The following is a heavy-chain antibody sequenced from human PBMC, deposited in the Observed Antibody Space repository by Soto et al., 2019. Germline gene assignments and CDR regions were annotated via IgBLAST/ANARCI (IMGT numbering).Heavy chain of an antibody. Sequence: GGSLRLSCAASGFTFSSYAMNWVRQAPGKGLEWVSGISGSGGSTYYADSVKGRFTISRDNSKNTVFLQMNSLRAEDTAVYYCAKDVFTIAAQGHYFDYWGQGTLVTVSS. J-gene: IGHJ4*02. CDR3: AKDVFTIAAQGHYFDY. D-gene: IGHD6-6*01. CDR1: GFTFSSYA. CDR2: ISGSGGST. V-gene: IGHV3-23*01.